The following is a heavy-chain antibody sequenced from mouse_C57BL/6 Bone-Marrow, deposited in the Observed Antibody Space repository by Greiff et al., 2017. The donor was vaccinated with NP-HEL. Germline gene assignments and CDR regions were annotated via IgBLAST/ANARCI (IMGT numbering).Heavy chain of an antibody. J-gene: IGHJ1*03. CDR2: INSDGGST. D-gene: IGHD4-1*01. V-gene: IGHV5-2*01. CDR3: ARHHLTGDWYFDV. Sequence: EVKVVESGGGLVQPGESLKLSCESNEYEFPSHDMSWVRKTPEKRLELVAAINSDGGSTYYPDTMERRFIISRDNTKKTLYLQMSSLRSEDTALYYSARHHLTGDWYFDVWGTGTTVTVSS. CDR1: EYEFPSHD.